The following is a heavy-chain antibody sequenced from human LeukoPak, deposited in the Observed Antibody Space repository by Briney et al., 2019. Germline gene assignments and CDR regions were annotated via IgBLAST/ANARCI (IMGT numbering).Heavy chain of an antibody. D-gene: IGHD3-9*01. Sequence: ASVKVSCKASGGTFSNYAISWLRQAPGQGREWMGGIISIFGTENYAQKIKGRETITAYKSTSIVNVGLSGLRSDETAVYYCARATCRYYDILTGYYSIPLVDYWGQGTLVTVSS. V-gene: IGHV1-69*06. J-gene: IGHJ4*02. CDR2: IISIFGTE. CDR3: ARATCRYYDILTGYYSIPLVDY. CDR1: GGTFSNYA.